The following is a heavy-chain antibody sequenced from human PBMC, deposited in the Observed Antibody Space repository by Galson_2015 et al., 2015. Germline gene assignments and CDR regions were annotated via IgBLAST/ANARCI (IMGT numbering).Heavy chain of an antibody. CDR2: IRGSGGSA. V-gene: IGHV3-23*01. D-gene: IGHD2-21*01. CDR3: AKTDRLWGHDY. Sequence: SLRLSCAASGFTFSSYVMSWVRQAPGKGLEWVSAIRGSGGSAYYADSVKGRFTISRDNSKNTLCLQMNSLRAEDTAEYYCAKTDRLWGHDYWGQGTLVIVSS. CDR1: GFTFSSYV. J-gene: IGHJ4*02.